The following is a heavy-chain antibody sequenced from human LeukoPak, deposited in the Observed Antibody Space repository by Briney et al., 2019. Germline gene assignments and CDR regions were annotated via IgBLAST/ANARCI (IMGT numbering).Heavy chain of an antibody. J-gene: IGHJ5*02. V-gene: IGHV3-23*01. D-gene: IGHD1-26*01. CDR3: ARAVSGIVGATDWFDP. CDR1: GFTFSSYA. CDR2: ISGSGGST. Sequence: GGSLRLSCAASGFTFSSYAMSWVRQAPGKGLEWVSAISGSGGSTYYADSVKGRFTISRDNSKNTLYLQMNSLRAEDTAVYYCARAVSGIVGATDWFDPWGQGTLVTVSS.